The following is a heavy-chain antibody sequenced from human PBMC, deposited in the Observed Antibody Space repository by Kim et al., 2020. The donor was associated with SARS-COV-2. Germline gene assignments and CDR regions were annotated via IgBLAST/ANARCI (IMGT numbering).Heavy chain of an antibody. Sequence: LKSRVPMSVDTSKNQFSLKLSSVTAADTAVYYCARGGSQEIAVAAVWFDPWGQGTLVTVSS. CDR3: ARGGSQEIAVAAVWFDP. V-gene: IGHV4-4*06. D-gene: IGHD6-19*01. J-gene: IGHJ5*02.